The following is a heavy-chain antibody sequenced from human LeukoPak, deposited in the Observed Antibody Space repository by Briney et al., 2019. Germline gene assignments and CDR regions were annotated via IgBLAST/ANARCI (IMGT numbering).Heavy chain of an antibody. CDR1: GGSISSGSYY. D-gene: IGHD3-22*01. CDR2: IYTSGST. Sequence: SETLSLTCTVSGGSISSGSYYWSWIRQPAGKGLEWIARIYTSGSTNYNPSLKRRVTISVDTSKNQFSLKLSSVTAADTAVYYCARQTTNYYDSSGYQLGWFDPWGQGTLVTVSS. V-gene: IGHV4-61*02. J-gene: IGHJ5*02. CDR3: ARQTTNYYDSSGYQLGWFDP.